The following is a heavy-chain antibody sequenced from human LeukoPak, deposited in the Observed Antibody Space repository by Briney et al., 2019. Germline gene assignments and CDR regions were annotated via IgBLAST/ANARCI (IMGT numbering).Heavy chain of an antibody. D-gene: IGHD3-3*01. CDR2: ISSSSSYI. CDR3: ARYDFEGYYYCMDV. J-gene: IGHJ6*03. CDR1: GFTFSSYS. V-gene: IGHV3-21*01. Sequence: PGGSLRLSCAASGFTFSSYSMNWVRQAPGKGLEWVSSISSSSSYIYYADSVKGRFTISRDNAKNSLYLQMNSLRAEDTAVYYCARYDFEGYYYCMDVWGKGTTVTVSS.